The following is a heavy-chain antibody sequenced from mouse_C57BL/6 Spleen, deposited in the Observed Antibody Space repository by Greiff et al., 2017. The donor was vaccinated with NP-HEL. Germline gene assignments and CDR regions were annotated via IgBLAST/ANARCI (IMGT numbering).Heavy chain of an antibody. J-gene: IGHJ3*01. CDR2: ISGGGGNT. CDR1: GFTFSSYT. V-gene: IGHV5-9*01. CDR3: AGLYSNYGAWFAY. Sequence: EVHLVESGGGLVKPGGSLKLSCAASGFTFSSYTMSWVRQTPEKRLEWVATISGGGGNTYYPDSVKGRFTISRDNAKNTLYLQMSSLRSEDTALYYCAGLYSNYGAWFAYRGQGTLVTVSA. D-gene: IGHD2-5*01.